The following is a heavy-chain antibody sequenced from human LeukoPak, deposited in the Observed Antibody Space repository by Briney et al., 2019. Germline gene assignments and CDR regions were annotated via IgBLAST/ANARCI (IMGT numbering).Heavy chain of an antibody. V-gene: IGHV1-2*04. J-gene: IGHJ6*02. Sequence: ASVNVSCKASGYTFTGYYMHWVRQAPGQGLEWMGWINPNSGGTNYAQKFQGWVTMTRDTSISTAYMELSRLRSDDTAVYYCARTQHLNYYGMDVWGQGTTVTVSS. D-gene: IGHD6-13*01. CDR2: INPNSGGT. CDR1: GYTFTGYY. CDR3: ARTQHLNYYGMDV.